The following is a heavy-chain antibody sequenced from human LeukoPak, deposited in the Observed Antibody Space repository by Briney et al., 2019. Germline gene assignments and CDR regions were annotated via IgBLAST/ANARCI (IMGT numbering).Heavy chain of an antibody. CDR2: IHTSGST. Sequence: PSETLSLTCTVSGGSISSYYWSWIRQPAGKGLEWIGRIHTSGSTNYNPSLKSRVTMSADTSKNQFSLKLSSVTAADTAVYYCAREPSMTTSLGWFDPWGQGTLVTVSS. D-gene: IGHD4-11*01. V-gene: IGHV4-4*07. CDR1: GGSISSYY. J-gene: IGHJ5*02. CDR3: AREPSMTTSLGWFDP.